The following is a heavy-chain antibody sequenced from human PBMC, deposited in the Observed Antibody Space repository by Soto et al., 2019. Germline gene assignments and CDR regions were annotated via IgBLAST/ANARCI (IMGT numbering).Heavy chain of an antibody. CDR2: IYYSGST. D-gene: IGHD5-18*01. Sequence: TSETLSLTCTVSGGSISSYYWSWIRQPPGKGLEWIGYIYYSGSTNYNPSLKSRVTISVDTSKNQFSLKLSSVTAADTAVYYCASDRAQGYSYGRYYYGMDVWGQGTTVTVSS. CDR1: GGSISSYY. J-gene: IGHJ6*02. V-gene: IGHV4-59*08. CDR3: ASDRAQGYSYGRYYYGMDV.